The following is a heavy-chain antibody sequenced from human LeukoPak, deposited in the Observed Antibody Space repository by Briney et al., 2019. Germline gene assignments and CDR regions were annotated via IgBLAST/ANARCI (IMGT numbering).Heavy chain of an antibody. J-gene: IGHJ4*02. Sequence: SETLSLTCAVSGGSISSGNWWNWVRQSPGKGLEWIGSIYYSGSTYYNPSLKSRVTISVDTSKNQFSLKLSSVTAADTAVYYCASRAVAGTGVDYWGQGTLVTVSS. D-gene: IGHD6-19*01. CDR1: GGSISSGNW. CDR2: IYYSGST. V-gene: IGHV4-4*02. CDR3: ASRAVAGTGVDY.